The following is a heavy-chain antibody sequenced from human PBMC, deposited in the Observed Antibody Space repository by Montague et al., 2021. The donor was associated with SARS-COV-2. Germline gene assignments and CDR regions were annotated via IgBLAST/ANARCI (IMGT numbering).Heavy chain of an antibody. CDR2: IYYSGSVTT. CDR1: GGSINNYY. J-gene: IGHJ2*01. CDR3: AGRGGGEVFARFMYWYFDV. D-gene: IGHD2-21*01. Sequence: SETLSLTCSVSGGSINNYYWGWVRQSPGKGLEWIGYIYYSGSVTTSYNRSLKSRVSISVDTSENQFSLKCTSLTAAATAVYYCAGRGGGEVFARFMYWYFDVWGRGSLVTVSS. V-gene: IGHV4-59*13.